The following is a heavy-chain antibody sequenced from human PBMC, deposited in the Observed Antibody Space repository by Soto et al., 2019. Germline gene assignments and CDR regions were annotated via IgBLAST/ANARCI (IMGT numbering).Heavy chain of an antibody. J-gene: IGHJ5*02. CDR3: ARGRARFFWSGRNVNWFDP. V-gene: IGHV4-31*03. Sequence: QVQLQESGPGLVKPSQTLSLTCTVSGGSISSGGYYWSWIRQHPGKGLEWIAYIYNSGSTYYNTSLRSRVTISLDTSKNQFSLKLSSVTAADTAVYYSARGRARFFWSGRNVNWFDPWGQGTLVTVSS. D-gene: IGHD3-3*01. CDR2: IYNSGST. CDR1: GGSISSGGYY.